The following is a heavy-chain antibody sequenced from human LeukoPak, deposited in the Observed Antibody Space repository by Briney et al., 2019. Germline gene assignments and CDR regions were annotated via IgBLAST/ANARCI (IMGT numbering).Heavy chain of an antibody. V-gene: IGHV3-30*04. J-gene: IGHJ4*02. CDR1: GFTFSSYA. D-gene: IGHD5-18*01. CDR3: ARDQAWIQLWFFDY. Sequence: GGSLRLSCAVSGFTFSSYAMHWVRQAPGKGLEWVAVISYDGSNKYYADSVKGRFTISRDNSKNTLYLQMNSLRAEDTAVYYCARDQAWIQLWFFDYWGQGTLVTVSS. CDR2: ISYDGSNK.